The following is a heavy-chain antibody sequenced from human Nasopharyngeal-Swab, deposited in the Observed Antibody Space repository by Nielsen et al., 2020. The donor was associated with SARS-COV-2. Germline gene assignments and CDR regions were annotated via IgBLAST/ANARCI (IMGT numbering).Heavy chain of an antibody. V-gene: IGHV3-9*01. D-gene: IGHD4-11*01. J-gene: IGHJ4*02. CDR1: GFTYDDYA. CDR2: VTWNSGT. CDR3: TKGRADYSNPSFDN. Sequence: GGSLRLSCTASGFTYDDYAMHWVRQAPGNGLERVSGVTWNSGTGYTDSVKGRFTISRDNARNSLYLQMNSLRADDTALYYCTKGRADYSNPSFDNWGQGTLVTVSS.